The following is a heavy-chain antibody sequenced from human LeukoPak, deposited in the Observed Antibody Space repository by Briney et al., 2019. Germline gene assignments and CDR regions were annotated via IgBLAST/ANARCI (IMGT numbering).Heavy chain of an antibody. V-gene: IGHV4-59*08. CDR2: IHYSGST. Sequence: SETLSLTCTVSGGSISSYYWSWIRQPPGKGLEWIGYIHYSGSTNYNPSLKSRVTISVDTSKNQFSLKLSSVTAADTAVYYCARLPILWFGELPGFDPWGQGTLVTVSS. D-gene: IGHD3-10*01. J-gene: IGHJ5*02. CDR1: GGSISSYY. CDR3: ARLPILWFGELPGFDP.